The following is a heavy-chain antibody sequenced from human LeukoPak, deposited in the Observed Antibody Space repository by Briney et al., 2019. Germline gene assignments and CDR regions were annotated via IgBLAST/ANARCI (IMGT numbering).Heavy chain of an antibody. D-gene: IGHD1-1*01. CDR1: GDSISGYY. V-gene: IGHV4-59*01. CDR2: IYDSDT. Sequence: SETLSLTCTVSGDSISGYYWIWIRQPPGKGLEWVGDIYDSDTMYNPPLKSRVTISVDTSKNQFSLKLSSVTAADTAVYYCARGEVYWRTPFDYWGQGTLVTVSS. J-gene: IGHJ4*02. CDR3: ARGEVYWRTPFDY.